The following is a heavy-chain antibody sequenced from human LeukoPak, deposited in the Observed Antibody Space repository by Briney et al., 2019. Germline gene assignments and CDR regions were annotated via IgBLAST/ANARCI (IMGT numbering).Heavy chain of an antibody. V-gene: IGHV3-7*01. CDR3: ARDSGYNAFDI. Sequence: GGSLRLSCAGSGFTFSNYWMSWVRQAPGKGLEWVANIKQDGSEKNYVAFVNGRFTISRDNAKNSLYLQMNSLRAEDTAVYYCARDSGYNAFDIWGQGTMVTVSS. CDR1: GFTFSNYW. J-gene: IGHJ3*02. D-gene: IGHD5-12*01. CDR2: IKQDGSEK.